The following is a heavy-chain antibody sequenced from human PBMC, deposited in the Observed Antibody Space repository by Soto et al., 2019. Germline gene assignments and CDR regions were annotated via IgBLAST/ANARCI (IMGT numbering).Heavy chain of an antibody. CDR2: INPNSGGT. V-gene: IGHV1-2*02. CDR1: GYTFSDYY. Sequence: ASVKVSCKASGYTFSDYYIHWVREAPGQGLEWMGWINPNSGGTKYAPKFQGGVTMTRDTSITTAYMELSRLRSGDTAVYYCAREPATAKPEGVDFWGQGTLVTVSS. CDR3: AREPATAKPEGVDF. J-gene: IGHJ4*02. D-gene: IGHD1-1*01.